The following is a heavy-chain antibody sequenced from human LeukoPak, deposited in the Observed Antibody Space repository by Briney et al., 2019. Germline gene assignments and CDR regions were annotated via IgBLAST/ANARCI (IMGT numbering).Heavy chain of an antibody. CDR3: ARGAQGYYYDYMDV. Sequence: GGSLRLSCAASGFTFSSYWVHWVRQPPGNGLVWVSRINSDGSTTTYADSVKRRFTISRDNAQNTLYLQMNSLRAEDMAVYYCARGAQGYYYDYMDVWGKGTTVIVSS. V-gene: IGHV3-74*01. D-gene: IGHD2-15*01. J-gene: IGHJ6*03. CDR1: GFTFSSYW. CDR2: INSDGSTT.